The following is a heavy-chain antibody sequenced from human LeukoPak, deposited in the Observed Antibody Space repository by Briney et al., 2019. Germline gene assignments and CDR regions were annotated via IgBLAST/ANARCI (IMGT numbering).Heavy chain of an antibody. V-gene: IGHV3-30-3*01. CDR1: GFTFSSYA. CDR3: ARGPRDGESEFFDY. CDR2: ISYDGSNK. J-gene: IGHJ4*02. D-gene: IGHD3-10*01. Sequence: GGSLRLSCAASGFTFSSYAMHWVRQAPGKGLEWVAVISYDGSNKYYADSVKGRFTISRDNSKNTLYLQMNSLRAEDTAVYYCARGPRDGESEFFDYWGQGTLVTVSS.